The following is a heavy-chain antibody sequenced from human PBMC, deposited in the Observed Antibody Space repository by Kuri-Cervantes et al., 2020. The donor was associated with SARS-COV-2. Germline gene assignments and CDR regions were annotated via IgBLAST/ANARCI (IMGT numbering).Heavy chain of an antibody. CDR3: ARCIVEASSYFDV. D-gene: IGHD1-26*01. V-gene: IGHV3-23*01. J-gene: IGHJ4*02. CDR2: ISSDSYIT. Sequence: GESLKISCAASGFTFSSYAMSWVREAPGKGLEWVAAISSDSYITHYADSVKGRFTISRDDSKNTLHLQMNSLRAEDTAVYYCARCIVEASSYFDVWGQGVLVTVSS. CDR1: GFTFSSYA.